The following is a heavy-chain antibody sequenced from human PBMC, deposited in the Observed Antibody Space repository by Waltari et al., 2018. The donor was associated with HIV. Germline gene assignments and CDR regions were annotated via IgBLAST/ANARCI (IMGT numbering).Heavy chain of an antibody. CDR2: VDYSGDT. D-gene: IGHD3-3*01. J-gene: IGHJ1*01. CDR1: GGSFHGYY. CDR3: ARGPHTSIFGVVKYFQP. V-gene: IGHV4-34*02. Sequence: VQLQQWGTGRLMPSETLSLTCAVYGGSFHGYYWTWIRQSPGNGLEWIGEVDYSGDTNYNPSLKRRLTISVDTSKNQFSLKLTSMTTADTGLYYCARGPHTSIFGVVKYFQPWGQGTLVTVSS.